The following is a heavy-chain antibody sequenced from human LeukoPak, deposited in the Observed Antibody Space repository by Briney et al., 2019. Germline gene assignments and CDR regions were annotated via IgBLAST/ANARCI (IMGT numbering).Heavy chain of an antibody. Sequence: GGSLRLSCIASGFTFSSHWMNWVRQAPGKGLEWVANIMQDGSEKYYVDCVKGRFIISRDNAKNSLYLQMNSLRAEETAVYYCARESTKYGAYVSGFDFWGQGTMVTVSS. CDR2: IMQDGSEK. V-gene: IGHV3-7*01. J-gene: IGHJ3*01. D-gene: IGHD4-17*01. CDR3: ARESTKYGAYVSGFDF. CDR1: GFTFSSHW.